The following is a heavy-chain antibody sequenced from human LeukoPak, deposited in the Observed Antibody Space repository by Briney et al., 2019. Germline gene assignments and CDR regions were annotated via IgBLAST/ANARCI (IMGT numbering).Heavy chain of an antibody. CDR3: ARLGATVTHFDY. CDR1: GFTVSSNY. Sequence: GGFLRLSCAASGFTVSSNYMSWVRQAPGKGLEWVSVIYSGGSTYYADSVKGRFTISRDNSKSTLYLQMSSLRAEDTAVYYCARLGATVTHFDYWGQGTLVTVSS. V-gene: IGHV3-66*01. D-gene: IGHD4-17*01. CDR2: IYSGGST. J-gene: IGHJ4*02.